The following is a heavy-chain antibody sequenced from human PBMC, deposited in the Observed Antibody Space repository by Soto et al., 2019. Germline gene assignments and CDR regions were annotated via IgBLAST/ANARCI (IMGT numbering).Heavy chain of an antibody. Sequence: QVQLVQSGAEVKKPGSSVKVSCKASGGTFSSYTISWVRQAPGQRLEWMGRIIPILGIANYAQKFQGRVTITADKSTSTAYMELSSLRSEDTAVYYCARVIYDFLFMDVWGKGTTVTVSS. CDR2: IIPILGIA. CDR3: ARVIYDFLFMDV. D-gene: IGHD3-3*01. V-gene: IGHV1-69*02. J-gene: IGHJ6*03. CDR1: GGTFSSYT.